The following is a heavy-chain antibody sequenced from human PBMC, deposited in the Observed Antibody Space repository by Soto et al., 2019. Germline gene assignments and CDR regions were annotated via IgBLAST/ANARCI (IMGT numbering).Heavy chain of an antibody. CDR1: GFTVSTKY. V-gene: IGHV3-66*01. Sequence: EVQLVESGGGLVQPGGSLRLSCAASGFTVSTKYMSWVRQAPGKGLEWVSVIYSGGSTFYADSVRGRFTISRDNSKNTVNLQMNSLRDEDTAVYYCARDPWAADYWGHVTLVTV. CDR3: ARDPWAADY. J-gene: IGHJ4*01. CDR2: IYSGGST. D-gene: IGHD3-16*01.